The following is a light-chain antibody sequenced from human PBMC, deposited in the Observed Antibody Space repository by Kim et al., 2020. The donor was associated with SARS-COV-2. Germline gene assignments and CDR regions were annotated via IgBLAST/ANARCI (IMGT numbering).Light chain of an antibody. CDR3: QQYSNWPLT. CDR2: DSS. CDR1: QSVSND. V-gene: IGKV3-15*01. Sequence: VSPGGRATLSCRASQSVSNDLAWYQQKPGQAPRLLIYDSSTRATGIPARFSGSGSGTEFTLTINSLQSEDFAVYYCQQYSNWPLTFGPGTKVDIK. J-gene: IGKJ3*01.